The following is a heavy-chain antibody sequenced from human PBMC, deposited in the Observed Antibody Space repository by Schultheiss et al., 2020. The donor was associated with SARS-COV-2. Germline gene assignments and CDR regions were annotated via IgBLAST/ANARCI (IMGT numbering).Heavy chain of an antibody. V-gene: IGHV3-23*01. D-gene: IGHD4-17*01. Sequence: GESLKISCAASGFTFSSYAMSWVRQAPGKGLEWVSAISGSGGSTYYADSVKGRFTISRDNSKNTLYLQMNSLRAEDTAVYYCAKDVNYGYFDYWGQGTLVTVAS. J-gene: IGHJ4*02. CDR2: ISGSGGST. CDR1: GFTFSSYA. CDR3: AKDVNYGYFDY.